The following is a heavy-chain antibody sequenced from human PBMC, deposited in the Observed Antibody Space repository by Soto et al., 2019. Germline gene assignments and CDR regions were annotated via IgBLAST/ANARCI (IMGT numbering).Heavy chain of an antibody. J-gene: IGHJ6*02. CDR3: ARGQGSARYNWNYYYYGMDV. CDR2: INHSGSA. D-gene: IGHD1-20*01. V-gene: IGHV4-34*01. Sequence: PSETLSLTCAVYGGSFSSYYWRWIRQPPGKGLEWIGEINHSGSANYNPSLKSRVTISVDTSKNQFSLKLSSVTAADTAVYYCARGQGSARYNWNYYYYGMDVWGQGTTVT. CDR1: GGSFSSYY.